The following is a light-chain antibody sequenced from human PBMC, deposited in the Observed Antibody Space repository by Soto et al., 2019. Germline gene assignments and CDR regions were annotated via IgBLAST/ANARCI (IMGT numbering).Light chain of an antibody. V-gene: IGKV3-15*01. CDR1: QSVSSN. Sequence: EIVMTQSPATLSVSPGERATLSCRASQSVSSNLAWYQQKPGQAPRLLIYGASTRATGIPARFSGSGSGTEFTLTISSMQSEDFAVYYCQQYNNWLLITFGRGTRLEIK. CDR3: QQYNNWLLIT. J-gene: IGKJ5*01. CDR2: GAS.